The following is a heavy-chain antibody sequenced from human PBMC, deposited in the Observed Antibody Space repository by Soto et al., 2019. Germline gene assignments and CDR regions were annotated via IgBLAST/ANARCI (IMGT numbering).Heavy chain of an antibody. CDR3: ARDWLVSGPSYYGMDA. D-gene: IGHD3-9*01. V-gene: IGHV1-46*01. Sequence: ASVKVSCKASGYTFTSYYMHWVRQAPGQGLEWMGIINPSGGSTSYAQKFQGRVTMTRDTSTSTVYMELSSLRSEDTAVYYCARDWLVSGPSYYGMDAWGQGTTVTVSS. J-gene: IGHJ6*02. CDR1: GYTFTSYY. CDR2: INPSGGST.